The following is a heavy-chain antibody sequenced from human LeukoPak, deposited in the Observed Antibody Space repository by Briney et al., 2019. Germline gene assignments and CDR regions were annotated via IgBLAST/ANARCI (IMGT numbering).Heavy chain of an antibody. D-gene: IGHD1-26*01. V-gene: IGHV2-70*11. CDR3: ARSSGEATRGFDY. CDR2: IDWDDDK. CDR1: GFSLSTSGMC. Sequence: ESGPTLVKPTQTLTLTCTFSGFSLSTSGMCVSWIRQPPGKALEWLARIDWDDDKYYSTSLKTRPTISKDTSKNQVVLTMTYMDPVDTATYYCARSSGEATRGFDYWGQGTLVTVSS. J-gene: IGHJ4*02.